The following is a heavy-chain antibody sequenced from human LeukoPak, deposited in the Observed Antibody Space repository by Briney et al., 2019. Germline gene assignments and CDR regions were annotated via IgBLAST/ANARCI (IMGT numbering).Heavy chain of an antibody. CDR3: ARGDSDWFDP. CDR2: INPNSGGT. D-gene: IGHD2-21*01. J-gene: IGHJ5*02. V-gene: IGHV1-2*02. CDR1: GGTFSSYA. Sequence: ASVKVSCKASGGTFSSYAISWVRQAPGQGLEWMGWINPNSGGTNYAQKFQGRVTMTRDTSISTAYMELSRLRSDDTAVYYCARGDSDWFDPWGQGTLVTVSS.